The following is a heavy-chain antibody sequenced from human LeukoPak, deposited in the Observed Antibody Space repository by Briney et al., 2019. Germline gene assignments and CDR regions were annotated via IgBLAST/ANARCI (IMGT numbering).Heavy chain of an antibody. Sequence: GGSLRLSCAASGFTFSRFGMHWVRQAPGKGLEWVAVIFHDGSNKYYADSVKGRFTISRDNSKNTLYLEMNSLRAEDTAVYYCARDYYYDSSGYWDYYFDYWGQGTLVSVS. V-gene: IGHV3-30*03. J-gene: IGHJ4*02. CDR3: ARDYYYDSSGYWDYYFDY. CDR1: GFTFSRFG. CDR2: IFHDGSNK. D-gene: IGHD3-22*01.